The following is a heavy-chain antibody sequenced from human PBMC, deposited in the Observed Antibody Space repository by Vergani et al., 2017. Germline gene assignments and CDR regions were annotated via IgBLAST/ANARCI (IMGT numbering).Heavy chain of an antibody. D-gene: IGHD5-24*01. V-gene: IGHV1-69*09. Sequence: QVQVVQSGAEVKKSGASVKVSCKTSGYTFSNYYMHWVRQAPGQGLEWMGIINPILGIANYAQKFQGRVTITADKSTSTAYMELSSLRSEDTAVYYCASGPTHRDGYNDDYWGQGTLVTVSS. CDR3: ASGPTHRDGYNDDY. CDR1: GYTFSNYY. J-gene: IGHJ4*02. CDR2: INPILGIA.